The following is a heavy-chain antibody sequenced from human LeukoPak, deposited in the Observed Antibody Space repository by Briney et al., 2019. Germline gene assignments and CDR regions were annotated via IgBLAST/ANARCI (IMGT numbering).Heavy chain of an antibody. V-gene: IGHV1-69*05. CDR2: IIPIFGTA. CDR1: GGTFSSYA. D-gene: IGHD6-13*01. Sequence: SVKVSCKASGGTFSSYAISWVRQAPGQGLEWMGRIIPIFGTANYAQKFQGRVTITTDESTSTAYMELSSLRSEDTAVYYCARTPYSSSWYSLNYFDYWGQEPWSPSPQ. J-gene: IGHJ4*01. CDR3: ARTPYSSSWYSLNYFDY.